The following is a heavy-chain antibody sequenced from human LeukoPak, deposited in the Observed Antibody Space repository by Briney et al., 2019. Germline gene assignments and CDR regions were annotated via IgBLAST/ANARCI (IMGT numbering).Heavy chain of an antibody. J-gene: IGHJ4*02. CDR3: ARGRSHFDF. Sequence: SETLSLTSTVSGGSISTYYWSWIRQPPGKGLEWIGYIYYSGSTYYNPSLKSRVTISLDTSKNQFSVKLSSVTAADTAVYYCARGRSHFDFWGQGTLVTVSS. CDR1: GGSISTYY. V-gene: IGHV4-59*01. D-gene: IGHD2-15*01. CDR2: IYYSGST.